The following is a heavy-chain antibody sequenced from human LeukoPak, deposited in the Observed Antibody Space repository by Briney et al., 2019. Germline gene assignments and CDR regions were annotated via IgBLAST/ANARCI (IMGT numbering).Heavy chain of an antibody. J-gene: IGHJ3*02. CDR1: GYTFTSYG. D-gene: IGHD3-22*01. CDR2: ISAYNGNT. CDR3: AKDREYYYDSSGYSYDAFDI. V-gene: IGHV1-18*01. Sequence: GASVMVSCKASGYTFTSYGISWVRQAPGQGLEWMGWISAYNGNTNYAQKLQGRVTMTTDTSTSTAYMELRSLRSDDTAVYYCAKDREYYYDSSGYSYDAFDIWGLETMVSVSS.